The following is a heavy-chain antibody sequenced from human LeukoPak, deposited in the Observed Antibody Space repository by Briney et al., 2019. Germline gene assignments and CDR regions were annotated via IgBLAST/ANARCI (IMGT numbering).Heavy chain of an antibody. CDR1: GFTFSSYA. J-gene: IGHJ3*02. V-gene: IGHV3-23*01. CDR3: ARRRGRDILTGYHGRHAFDI. Sequence: GGSLRLSCAASGFTFSSYAMSWVRQAPGKGLEWISAISGSGGSTYYADSVKGRFTISRDNSKNTLYLQMNSLRAEDMAVYYCARRRGRDILTGYHGRHAFDIWGQGTMVTVSS. D-gene: IGHD3-9*01. CDR2: ISGSGGST.